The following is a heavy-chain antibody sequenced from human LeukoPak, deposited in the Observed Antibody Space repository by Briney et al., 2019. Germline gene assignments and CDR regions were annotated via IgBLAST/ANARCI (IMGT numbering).Heavy chain of an antibody. V-gene: IGHV3-21*01. CDR2: ISSSSSYI. J-gene: IGHJ3*02. CDR1: GFTFSSYS. Sequence: GGSLRLSCAASGFTFSSYSMNWVRQAPGKGLEWVSSISSSSSYIYYADSVKGRFTISRDNAKNSLYLQMNSLRAEDTAVYYCARAGYSSTHAFDIWGQGTMVTVSS. CDR3: ARAGYSSTHAFDI. D-gene: IGHD6-13*01.